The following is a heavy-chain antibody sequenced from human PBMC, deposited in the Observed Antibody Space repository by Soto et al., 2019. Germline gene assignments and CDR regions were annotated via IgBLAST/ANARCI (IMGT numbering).Heavy chain of an antibody. CDR1: GGSISSGGYY. V-gene: IGHV4-31*03. D-gene: IGHD5-18*01. CDR3: ARDEYIYGYRYFDY. J-gene: IGHJ4*02. CDR2: IYYSGTT. Sequence: QVQLQESGPGLVKPSQTLSLTCTVSGGSISSGGYYWSWIRQHPGKGLEWIGYIYYSGTTYYNPSLKSRVTISVDTSKNQFSLKMSSVTAADTAVYYCARDEYIYGYRYFDYWGQGTLVTVSS.